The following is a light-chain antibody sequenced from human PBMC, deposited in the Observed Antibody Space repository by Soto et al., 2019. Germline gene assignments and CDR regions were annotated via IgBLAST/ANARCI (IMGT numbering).Light chain of an antibody. Sequence: EVLLTQSPGTLSVSPGESATLSWRDSQSVAANYLAWYQQKSGQAPRILIYGASSRATGIPDRLSGSGSGTDLTLTISRLEPEDFSVYYCHQYGTAPLTFGPGTKVDIK. CDR3: HQYGTAPLT. CDR2: GAS. V-gene: IGKV3-20*01. J-gene: IGKJ3*01. CDR1: QSVAANY.